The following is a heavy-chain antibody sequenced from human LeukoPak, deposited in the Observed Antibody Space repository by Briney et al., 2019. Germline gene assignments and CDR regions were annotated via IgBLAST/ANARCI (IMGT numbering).Heavy chain of an antibody. D-gene: IGHD6-19*01. V-gene: IGHV4-61*02. CDR2: IYTSGST. Sequence: SETLSLTCTVSGGSISSGSYYWSWIRQPAGKGLEWIGRIYTSGSTNYNPSLKSRVTISVDTSKNQFSLKLSSVTAADTAVYYCATVIAVAGFYYFDYWGQGTLVTVSS. CDR3: ATVIAVAGFYYFDY. J-gene: IGHJ4*02. CDR1: GGSISSGSYY.